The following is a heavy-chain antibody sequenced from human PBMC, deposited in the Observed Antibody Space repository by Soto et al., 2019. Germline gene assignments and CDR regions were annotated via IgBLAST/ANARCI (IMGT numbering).Heavy chain of an antibody. CDR1: GYTFTSYD. Sequence: GASVKVSCKASGYTFTSYDINWVRQATGQGLEWMGWMNPNSGNTGYAQKFQGRVTMTRNTSISTAYMELSSLRSEDTAVYYCARATGEYSSSWYYYYYGMDVWGQGTTVTVS. J-gene: IGHJ6*02. V-gene: IGHV1-8*01. CDR2: MNPNSGNT. D-gene: IGHD6-13*01. CDR3: ARATGEYSSSWYYYYYGMDV.